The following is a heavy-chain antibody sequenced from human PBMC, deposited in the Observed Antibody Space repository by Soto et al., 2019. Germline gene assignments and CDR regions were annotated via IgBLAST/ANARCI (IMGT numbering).Heavy chain of an antibody. J-gene: IGHJ6*02. D-gene: IGHD6-13*01. CDR1: GFTFDDYT. Sequence: GESLKISCAASGFTFDDYTMHWVRQAPGKGLEWVSLISWDGGSTYYADSVKGRFTISRDNSKNSLYLQMNSLRTEDTALYYCAKDIAAAVSYYYGMDVWGQGTTVTVSS. CDR2: ISWDGGST. CDR3: AKDIAAAVSYYYGMDV. V-gene: IGHV3-43*01.